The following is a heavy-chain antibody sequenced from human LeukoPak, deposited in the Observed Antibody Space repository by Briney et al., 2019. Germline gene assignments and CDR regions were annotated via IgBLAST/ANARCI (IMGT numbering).Heavy chain of an antibody. J-gene: IGHJ4*02. CDR3: ARPQYYGSGSPLDY. CDR2: IIPIFGTA. V-gene: IGHV1-69*05. CDR1: GGTFSSYA. Sequence: SSVKVSCEASGGTFSSYAISWVRQAPGQGLEWMGRIIPIFGTANYAQKFQGRVTITTDESTSTAYMELSSLRSEDTAVYYCARPQYYGSGSPLDYWGQGTLVTVSS. D-gene: IGHD3-10*01.